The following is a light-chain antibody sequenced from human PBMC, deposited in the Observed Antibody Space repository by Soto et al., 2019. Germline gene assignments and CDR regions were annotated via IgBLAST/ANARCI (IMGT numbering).Light chain of an antibody. CDR2: DAS. CDR3: QQYTPDSPWT. V-gene: IGKV1-5*01. Sequence: DIQMTQSPSTLSASVGDRVTITCRASQRISNWLAWYQQKLGKAPKLLIYDASNLESGVPSRFSGSGSGTEFTLTISSLQPDDFATYYRQQYTPDSPWTFGQGTKVDIK. CDR1: QRISNW. J-gene: IGKJ1*01.